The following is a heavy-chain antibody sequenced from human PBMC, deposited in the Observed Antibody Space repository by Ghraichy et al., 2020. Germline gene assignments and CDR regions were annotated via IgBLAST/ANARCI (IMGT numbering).Heavy chain of an antibody. CDR1: GGSISAYY. CDR3: ARGVRPPSFLTGPRWFDP. D-gene: IGHD3-9*01. J-gene: IGHJ5*02. CDR2: FYYTGAT. Sequence: SETLSLTCSVSGGSISAYYWTWIRQPPAKGLEWIGYFYYTGATNYNPSLKSRLSISVDTSKNQFSLKVYSVTAADTAVYYCARGVRPPSFLTGPRWFDPWGQGTLVTVSS. V-gene: IGHV4-59*01.